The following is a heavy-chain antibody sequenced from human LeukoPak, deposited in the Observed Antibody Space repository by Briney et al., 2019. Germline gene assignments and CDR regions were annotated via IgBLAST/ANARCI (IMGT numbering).Heavy chain of an antibody. V-gene: IGHV4-59*01. D-gene: IGHD6-13*01. CDR2: IYYSGST. CDR1: GGPISSYY. J-gene: IGHJ4*02. CDR3: ARTYHLYSSGWCLFDY. Sequence: EPSETLSLTCTVSGGPISSYYWSWIRQPPGKGLEWIGYIYYSGSTNYNPSLKSRVTISVDTSKNQFSLKLSSVTAADTAVYYCARTYHLYSSGWCLFDYWGQGTLVTVSS.